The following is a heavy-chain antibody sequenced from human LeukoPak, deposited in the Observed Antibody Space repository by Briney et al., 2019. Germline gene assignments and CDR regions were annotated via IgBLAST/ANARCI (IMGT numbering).Heavy chain of an antibody. CDR3: ARGSSGWYRYFDY. CDR2: INHSGST. D-gene: IGHD6-19*01. CDR1: GGSFSGYY. V-gene: IGHV4-34*01. Sequence: PSETLSLTCAVYGGSFSGYYWSWIRQPPGKGLEWIGEINHSGSTNYNPSLKSRVTISVDTSKNQFSLKLSSVTAADTAVYHCARGSSGWYRYFDYWGQGTLVTVSS. J-gene: IGHJ4*02.